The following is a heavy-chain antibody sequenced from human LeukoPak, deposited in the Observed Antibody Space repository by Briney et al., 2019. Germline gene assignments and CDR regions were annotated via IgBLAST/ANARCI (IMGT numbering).Heavy chain of an antibody. V-gene: IGHV4-34*01. Sequence: SETLSLTCAVYGGSFSGYYWSWIRQPPGKGLEWIGEINHSGSTNYNPSLKSRVTISADTSKNQFSLKLSSVTAADTALYYCARLPARRVVTTPTYIDFWGQGTLVTVSS. CDR2: INHSGST. CDR1: GGSFSGYY. D-gene: IGHD2-21*02. J-gene: IGHJ4*02. CDR3: ARLPARRVVTTPTYIDF.